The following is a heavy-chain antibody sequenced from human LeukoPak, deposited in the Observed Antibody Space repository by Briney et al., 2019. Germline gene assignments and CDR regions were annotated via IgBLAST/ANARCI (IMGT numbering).Heavy chain of an antibody. Sequence: GGSLRLSCAASGFTFSSYGMHWVRQAPGKGLEWVAFIRNDGNDKYYADSVKGRFTISRDNSKNTLYLQINSLRREDTALYYCEAVAGVFDYWGQGTLVTVSS. D-gene: IGHD6-19*01. CDR2: IRNDGNDK. J-gene: IGHJ4*02. CDR3: EAVAGVFDY. V-gene: IGHV3-30*02. CDR1: GFTFSSYG.